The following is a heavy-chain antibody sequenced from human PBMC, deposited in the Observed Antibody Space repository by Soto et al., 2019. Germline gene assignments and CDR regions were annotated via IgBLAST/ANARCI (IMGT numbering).Heavy chain of an antibody. Sequence: PSETLSLTGTVSGGSISSYYWIWIRQPPGKGLEWIGYIYYSGSTNYNPSLKSRVTISVDTSKNQFSLKLSSVTAADTAVYYCARSRYCSGGSCYSRRHFDYWGQGTLVTVSS. D-gene: IGHD2-15*01. CDR3: ARSRYCSGGSCYSRRHFDY. J-gene: IGHJ4*02. CDR1: GGSISSYY. CDR2: IYYSGST. V-gene: IGHV4-59*01.